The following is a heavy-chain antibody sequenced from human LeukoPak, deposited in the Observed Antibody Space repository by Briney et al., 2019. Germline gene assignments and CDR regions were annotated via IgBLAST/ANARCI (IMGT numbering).Heavy chain of an antibody. CDR3: ARDYPVSWGTTDYFDY. Sequence: ASVTVSCTASAYTFTSYGISWVRQAPGQGLGWMGWISAYNGDTNYAQKHQGRVTITTDTSTTTDSMELRMLRPGATAVYYYARDYPVSWGTTDYFDYGGQGTLVTASS. CDR2: ISAYNGDT. V-gene: IGHV1-18*01. CDR1: AYTFTSYG. D-gene: IGHD3-16*01. J-gene: IGHJ4*02.